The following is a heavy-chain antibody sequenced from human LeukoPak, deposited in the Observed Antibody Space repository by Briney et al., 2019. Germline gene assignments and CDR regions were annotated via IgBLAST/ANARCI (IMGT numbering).Heavy chain of an antibody. J-gene: IGHJ6*02. V-gene: IGHV4-34*01. CDR3: ASRGSGRRYFDWLLSARYYYGMDV. D-gene: IGHD3-9*01. Sequence: SETLSLTCAVYGGSFSGYYWSWIRQPPGKGLEWIGEINHSGSTNYNPSLKSRVTISVDTSKNQFSLKLSSVTAADTAVYYCASRGSGRRYFDWLLSARYYYGMDVWGQGTTVTVFS. CDR1: GGSFSGYY. CDR2: INHSGST.